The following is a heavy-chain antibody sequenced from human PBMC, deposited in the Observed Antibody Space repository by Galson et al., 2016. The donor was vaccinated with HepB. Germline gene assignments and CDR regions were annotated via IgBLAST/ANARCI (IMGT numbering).Heavy chain of an antibody. CDR2: ISPNGSTT. Sequence: SLRLSCAASGFTFSGDSMNWVRQAPGQGLEWLSYISPNGSTTHYAESVKGRFTVSRDNAKSSVYLQMDSLRAEDTAVYYGVLLAYWGQGTQVTVSS. J-gene: IGHJ4*02. V-gene: IGHV3-48*04. CDR3: VLLAY. D-gene: IGHD2-15*01. CDR1: GFTFSGDS.